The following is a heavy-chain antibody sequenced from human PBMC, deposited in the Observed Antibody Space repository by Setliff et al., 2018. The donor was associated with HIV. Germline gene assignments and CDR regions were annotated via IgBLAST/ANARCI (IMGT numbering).Heavy chain of an antibody. CDR3: ARDRVAEGLLGDYYYMDV. CDR2: IIPIFGTT. V-gene: IGHV1-69*13. CDR1: GYRFNTYG. Sequence: SVKVSCKASGYRFNTYGISWVRQAPGQGLEWMGGIIPIFGTTNYAQNFQGRVSITADASTSTAYMELSSLRSDDTAVYYCARDRVAEGLLGDYYYMDVWGKGTTVTVSS. D-gene: IGHD3-10*01. J-gene: IGHJ6*03.